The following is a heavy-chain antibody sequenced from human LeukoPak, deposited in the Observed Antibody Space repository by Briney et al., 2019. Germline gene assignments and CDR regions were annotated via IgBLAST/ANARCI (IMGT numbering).Heavy chain of an antibody. Sequence: QPGGSLRLSCAASGFTFSSYSMNWVRQAPGKGLEWVSYISSSSSIYYAGSVKGRLTISRDNAKNSLYLQMNSLRAEDTAVYYCARDLGLDYWGQGTLVTVSS. CDR3: ARDLGLDY. J-gene: IGHJ4*02. CDR1: GFTFSSYS. CDR2: ISSSSSI. V-gene: IGHV3-48*01. D-gene: IGHD1-26*01.